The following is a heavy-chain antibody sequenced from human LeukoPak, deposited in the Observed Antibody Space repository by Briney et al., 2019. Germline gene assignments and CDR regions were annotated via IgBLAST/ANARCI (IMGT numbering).Heavy chain of an antibody. Sequence: PGGSLRLSCAASGFTFSSYSMNWVRQAPGKGLEWVSYISNSSSTIYYADSVKGRFTISRDNAKNSLYLQMNSLRAEDTAVYYCARDSAPFSYSSSWYPVNAFDIWGQGTMVTVSS. V-gene: IGHV3-48*01. J-gene: IGHJ3*02. CDR1: GFTFSSYS. D-gene: IGHD6-13*01. CDR3: ARDSAPFSYSSSWYPVNAFDI. CDR2: ISNSSSTI.